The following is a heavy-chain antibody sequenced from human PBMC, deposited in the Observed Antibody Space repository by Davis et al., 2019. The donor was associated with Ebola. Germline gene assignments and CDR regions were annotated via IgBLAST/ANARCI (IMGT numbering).Heavy chain of an antibody. J-gene: IGHJ4*02. CDR2: IFHGGTT. D-gene: IGHD3-10*01. V-gene: IGHV4-4*02. Sequence: SETLSLTCAVSGDSISSSNWWSWVRQPPGKGLEWIGEIFHGGTTNYNPSLKSRVIMSVDKSKKQFSLKLTSVTAADTAVYYCARAIGVSKLFDYWGQGTLVTVSS. CDR1: GDSISSSNW. CDR3: ARAIGVSKLFDY.